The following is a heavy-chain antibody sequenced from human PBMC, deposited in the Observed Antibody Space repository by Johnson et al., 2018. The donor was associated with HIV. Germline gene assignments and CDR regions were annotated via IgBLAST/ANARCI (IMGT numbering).Heavy chain of an antibody. CDR1: GFTFNTYG. J-gene: IGHJ3*02. D-gene: IGHD6-6*01. CDR3: AKEAYYVEAARLGDGFDI. CDR2: IRYDGGTK. Sequence: QVQLVESGGGLVKPGGSLRLSCAASGFTFNTYGMHWVRQAPGKGLEWVAFIRYDGGTKYYADSLKGRFTISRDNSKNTLYLQMNILRAEDTAVYFCAKEAYYVEAARLGDGFDIWGQGTMVTVSS. V-gene: IGHV3-30*02.